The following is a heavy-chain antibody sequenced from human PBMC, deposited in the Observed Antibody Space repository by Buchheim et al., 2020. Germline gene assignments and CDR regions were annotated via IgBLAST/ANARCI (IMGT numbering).Heavy chain of an antibody. CDR1: GFPFSIYW. V-gene: IGHV3-74*01. J-gene: IGHJ4*02. D-gene: IGHD3-10*01. Sequence: EVQLVESGGGLVQPGGSLRLSCSAPGFPFSIYWMHWVRQAPGKGLAWVSHINREGTTTNYADSVRGRFTLARDHGKNTLCLQMNNLRAEDTAVYYCVRDMYGSGDYWGQGTL. CDR3: VRDMYGSGDY. CDR2: INREGTTT.